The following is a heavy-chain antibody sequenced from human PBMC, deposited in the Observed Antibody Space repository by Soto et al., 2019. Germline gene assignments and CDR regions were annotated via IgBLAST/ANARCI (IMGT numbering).Heavy chain of an antibody. CDR2: ISYDGSNK. V-gene: IGHV3-30*18. D-gene: IGHD2-2*01. CDR1: GFTFSSYG. CDR3: AKEIVPAALGVDWFDP. Sequence: QVQLVESGGGVVQPGRSLRLSCAASGFTFSSYGMHWVRQAPGKGLEWVAVISYDGSNKYYADSVKGRFTISRDNSKNTLYLQMNSLRAEDTAVYYCAKEIVPAALGVDWFDPWGQGTLVTVSS. J-gene: IGHJ5*02.